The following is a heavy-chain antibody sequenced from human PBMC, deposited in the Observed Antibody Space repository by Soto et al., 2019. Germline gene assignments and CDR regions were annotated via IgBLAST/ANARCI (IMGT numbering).Heavy chain of an antibody. V-gene: IGHV1-18*01. CDR1: GYTSTNYG. CDR3: ATDPDPTKPGYHTVCCFDY. J-gene: IGHJ4*02. Sequence: QVQLVQSGAEVKKPGASVTVSCKASGYTSTNYGFSWIRQAPGQGPEWMGWISAYNRDAVYAQKFQGRVTLTADTSTNKDYMELRSLTSDDTAVYYCATDPDPTKPGYHTVCCFDYWGQGTLVTVSS. D-gene: IGHD2-15*01. CDR2: ISAYNRDA.